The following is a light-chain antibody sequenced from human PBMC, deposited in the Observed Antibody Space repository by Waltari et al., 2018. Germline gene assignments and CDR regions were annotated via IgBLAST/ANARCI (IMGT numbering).Light chain of an antibody. CDR1: QSVSRW. V-gene: IGKV1-5*03. CDR3: QHYSTYSWT. CDR2: NTS. Sequence: IQMTQSPSTLSASVGDRVTMTCRSSQSVSRWLARYQQKPGKAPKLLIYNTSTLESGGPSRFSGSGSGTEFSLTISSLQPDDFATYYCQHYSTYSWTFGQGTKLEIK. J-gene: IGKJ1*01.